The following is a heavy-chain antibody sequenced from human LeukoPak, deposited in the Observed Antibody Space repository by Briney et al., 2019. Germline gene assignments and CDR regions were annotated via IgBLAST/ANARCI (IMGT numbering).Heavy chain of an antibody. CDR1: GLVFSSYV. Sequence: GGSLRLSCAASGLVFSSYVMHWVRQAPGKGLEWVAVIPYDGSNKYYADSVKGRFTISRDNSKNTLYLQMNSLRAEDTAVYYCARDRGFGELLSDYFYDYVMDVWGQGTTVTVSS. D-gene: IGHD3-10*01. J-gene: IGHJ6*02. CDR3: ARDRGFGELLSDYFYDYVMDV. V-gene: IGHV3-30*04. CDR2: IPYDGSNK.